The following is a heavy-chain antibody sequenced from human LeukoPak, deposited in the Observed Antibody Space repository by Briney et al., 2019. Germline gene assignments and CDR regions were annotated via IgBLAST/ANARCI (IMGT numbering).Heavy chain of an antibody. Sequence: SLRLSCAASGFTFDDYVMHWLRQARGKGLEWVSGISWNSGNLGYADSVKGRFTISRDNAKNSLYLQMNSLRAEDTALYYCAKDPHYFDSSGYLFDYWGQGALVTVSS. CDR1: GFTFDDYV. D-gene: IGHD3-22*01. CDR2: ISWNSGNL. V-gene: IGHV3-9*01. CDR3: AKDPHYFDSSGYLFDY. J-gene: IGHJ4*02.